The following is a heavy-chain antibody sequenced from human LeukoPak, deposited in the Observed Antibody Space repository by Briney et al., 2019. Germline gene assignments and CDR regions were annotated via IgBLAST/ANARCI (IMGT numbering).Heavy chain of an antibody. CDR2: IYPGDSDT. CDR3: ASAPYYDILTGYYLPPDY. CDR1: GYSFTSYW. D-gene: IGHD3-9*01. V-gene: IGHV5-51*01. J-gene: IGHJ4*02. Sequence: LGESLKISCKGSGYSFTSYWIGWVRQMPGKGLEWMGIIYPGDSDTRYSPSFQGQVTISADKSISTAYLQWSSLEASDTAMYYCASAPYYDILTGYYLPPDYWGQGTLVTVSS.